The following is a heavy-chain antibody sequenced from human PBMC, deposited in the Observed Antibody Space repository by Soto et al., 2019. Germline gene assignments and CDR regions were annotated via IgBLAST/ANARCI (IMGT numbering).Heavy chain of an antibody. CDR1: GGSISSGGYY. J-gene: IGHJ4*02. Sequence: QVQLQESGPGLVKPSQTLSLTCTVSGGSISSGGYYWSWIRQHPGKGLEWIGYIYYSGSTYYNPSLKGRVTISVDTSKNQVSLKLSSVTAADTAVYYCARRVPLGVTDYWGQGTLVTVSS. CDR3: ARRVPLGVTDY. V-gene: IGHV4-31*03. CDR2: IYYSGST. D-gene: IGHD2-21*02.